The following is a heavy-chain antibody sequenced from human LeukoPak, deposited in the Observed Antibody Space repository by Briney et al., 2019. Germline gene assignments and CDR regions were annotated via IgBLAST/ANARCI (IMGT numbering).Heavy chain of an antibody. CDR3: AKDTRYCSSTSCYYWFDP. V-gene: IGHV3-30*02. Sequence: PPGGSLRLSCAASGFTFSSYGMHWVRQAPGKGLEWVAVIWYDGSNKYYADSVKGRFTISRDNSKNTLYLQLNSLRAEDTAVYYCAKDTRYCSSTSCYYWFDPWGQGTLVTVSS. CDR2: IWYDGSNK. CDR1: GFTFSSYG. J-gene: IGHJ5*02. D-gene: IGHD2-2*01.